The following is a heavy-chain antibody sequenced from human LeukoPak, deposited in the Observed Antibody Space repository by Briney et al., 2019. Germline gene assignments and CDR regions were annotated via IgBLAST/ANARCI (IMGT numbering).Heavy chain of an antibody. CDR1: GFTFSNYG. V-gene: IGHV3-30*02. Sequence: GGSLRLSCAASGFTFSNYGMHWVRQAPGKGLEWVAFIRYDGSNEYYADSVKGRITISRDNSKNTLYLQMNSLRAEDTAVYYCARAVRPPFESYNSSGVDVWGKGTTVTVSS. D-gene: IGHD6-6*01. CDR2: IRYDGSNE. J-gene: IGHJ6*04. CDR3: ARAVRPPFESYNSSGVDV.